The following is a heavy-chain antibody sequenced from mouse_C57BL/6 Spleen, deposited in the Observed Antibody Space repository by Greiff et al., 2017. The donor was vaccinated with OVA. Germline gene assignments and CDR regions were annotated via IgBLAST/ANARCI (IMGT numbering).Heavy chain of an antibody. D-gene: IGHD2-3*01. V-gene: IGHV1-9*01. J-gene: IGHJ3*01. Sequence: QVQLQQSGAELMKPGASVKLSCTATGYTFTGYWIEWVKQRPGHGLEWIGEILPGSGSTNYNEKFKGKATFTADTSSNTAYMQLSSLTTEYSAISYCARSVYDGYYTWFAYWGQGTLVTVSA. CDR1: GYTFTGYW. CDR2: ILPGSGST. CDR3: ARSVYDGYYTWFAY.